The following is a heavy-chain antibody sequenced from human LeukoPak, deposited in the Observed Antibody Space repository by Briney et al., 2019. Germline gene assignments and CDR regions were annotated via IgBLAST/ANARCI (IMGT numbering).Heavy chain of an antibody. V-gene: IGHV4-39*07. D-gene: IGHD3-22*01. CDR1: GGSISSSSYY. CDR3: VTCDRRPRDYFDY. J-gene: IGHJ4*02. CDR2: IYYSGST. Sequence: SETLSLTCTVSGGSISSSSYYWGWIRQPPGKGLEWIGSIYYSGSTYYNPSLKSRVTISVDTSKNQFSLKLSSVTAADTAVYYCVTCDRRPRDYFDYWGQGTLVTVSS.